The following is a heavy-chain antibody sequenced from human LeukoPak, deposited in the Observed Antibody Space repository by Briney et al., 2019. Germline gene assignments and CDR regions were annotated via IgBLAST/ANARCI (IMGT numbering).Heavy chain of an antibody. V-gene: IGHV3-11*01. Sequence: PGGSLRLSCAASGFTFSDYYMSWIRQAPGKGLEWVSYISSSGSTIYYADSVKGRFTISRDNAKNSLYLQMNSLRAEDTAVYYCAKATDYGGHPPYYFDYWGRGSLVTVAS. CDR3: AKATDYGGHPPYYFDY. D-gene: IGHD4-23*01. CDR2: ISSSGSTI. CDR1: GFTFSDYY. J-gene: IGHJ4*02.